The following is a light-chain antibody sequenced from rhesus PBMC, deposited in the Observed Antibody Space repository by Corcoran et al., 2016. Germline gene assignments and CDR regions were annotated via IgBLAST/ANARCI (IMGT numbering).Light chain of an antibody. CDR2: DVS. CDR1: RSDIGAYNF. J-gene: IGLJ1*01. CDR3: SSHAGGGTYI. V-gene: IGLV2-32*02. Sequence: QAVLTQPRSVSGSPVLSVPISCTGARSDIGAYNFVSWYQQYPATAPILMIYDVSERPSGVSDRFSDSKSGNTASLTISGLQGEDEADYYCSSHAGGGTYIFGGGTRLTVL.